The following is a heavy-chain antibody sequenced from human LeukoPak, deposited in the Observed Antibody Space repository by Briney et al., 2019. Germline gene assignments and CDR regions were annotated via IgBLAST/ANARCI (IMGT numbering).Heavy chain of an antibody. Sequence: GGTLKLSCAASGFSFSNHSMNWVRQAPGKGLEWVSYISNSASAEYYAASVKGRFTISRDNGKNSLYLQMNSLRAEDTAVYYCARMSGSRLPGYWGQGTLVTVSS. CDR3: ARMSGSRLPGY. D-gene: IGHD3-3*01. CDR2: ISNSASAE. CDR1: GFSFSNHS. V-gene: IGHV3-48*01. J-gene: IGHJ4*02.